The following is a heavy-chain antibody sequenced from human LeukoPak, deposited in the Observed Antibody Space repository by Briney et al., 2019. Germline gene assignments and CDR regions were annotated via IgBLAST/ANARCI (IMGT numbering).Heavy chain of an antibody. V-gene: IGHV4-34*01. J-gene: IGHJ3*01. Sequence: SETLSLTCAVYGGALSGYFLTWIRPSPGKGLGWIEEMTQSGSTNSNPSLKSRVTVSADTSKNQLSLKLSSVTAADTAVYYCARYLGGGNFDLWGQGTMVTVSA. CDR1: GGALSGYF. CDR2: MTQSGST. CDR3: ARYLGGGNFDL. D-gene: IGHD3-16*01.